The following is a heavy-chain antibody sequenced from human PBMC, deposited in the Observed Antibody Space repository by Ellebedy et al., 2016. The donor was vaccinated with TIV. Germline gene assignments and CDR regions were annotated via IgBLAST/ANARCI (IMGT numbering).Heavy chain of an antibody. CDR1: GGSFSGYY. V-gene: IGHV4-34*01. Sequence: SETLSLTCAVYGGSFSGYYWSWIRQPPGKGLEWIGEINHSGSTNYNPSLKSRVTISVDTSKNQFTLKLSSVTAADTAVYYCARGRGNSVDWGQGTLVTVSS. CDR2: INHSGST. J-gene: IGHJ4*02. CDR3: ARGRGNSVD. D-gene: IGHD4-23*01.